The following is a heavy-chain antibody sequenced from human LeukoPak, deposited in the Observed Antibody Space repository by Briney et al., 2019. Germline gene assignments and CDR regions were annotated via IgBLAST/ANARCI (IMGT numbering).Heavy chain of an antibody. D-gene: IGHD1-26*01. Sequence: SETLSLTCTVSGGSISSYKWSWIRQPAGKGLEWIGRIYSSVTTNYNPSLKSRVTMSVDTSKNQFSLKLTSVTAADTAVYYCVRGIVGVTAPDYWGQGALVIVPS. CDR2: IYSSVTT. CDR1: GGSISSYK. V-gene: IGHV4-4*07. CDR3: VRGIVGVTAPDY. J-gene: IGHJ4*02.